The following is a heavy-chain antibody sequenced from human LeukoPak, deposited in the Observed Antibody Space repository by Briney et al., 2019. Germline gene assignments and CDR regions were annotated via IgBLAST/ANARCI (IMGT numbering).Heavy chain of an antibody. CDR2: INPSGGST. CDR1: GYTFTSYG. J-gene: IGHJ4*02. CDR3: ARAVGMVYALTY. Sequence: ASVTVSCKASGYTFTSYGINWVRQAPGQGLEWMGIINPSGGSTSYAQKFQGRVTMTRDMSTSTVYMELSSLRSEDAAVYYCARAVGMVYALTYWGQGTLVTVSS. V-gene: IGHV1-46*01. D-gene: IGHD2-8*01.